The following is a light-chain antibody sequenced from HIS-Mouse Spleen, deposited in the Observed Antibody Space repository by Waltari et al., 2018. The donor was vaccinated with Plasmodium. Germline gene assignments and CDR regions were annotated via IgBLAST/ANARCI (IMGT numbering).Light chain of an antibody. J-gene: IGKJ1*01. V-gene: IGKV1-5*03. CDR3: QQYNSYWT. Sequence: DIQITQSPSTLSASVGARVTITCRASQSISIWLAWYQQKPVKAPKLLTDKASSLESGVPSRFSGSGSGTEFTLTISSLQPDDFATYYCQQYNSYWTFGQGTKVEIK. CDR1: QSISIW. CDR2: KAS.